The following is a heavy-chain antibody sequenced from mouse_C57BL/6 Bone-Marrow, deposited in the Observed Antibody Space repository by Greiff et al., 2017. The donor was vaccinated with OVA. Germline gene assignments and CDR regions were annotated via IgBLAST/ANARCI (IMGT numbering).Heavy chain of an antibody. D-gene: IGHD1-1*01. J-gene: IGHJ4*01. CDR1: GFTFSDYY. CDR3: ARRGTTVVATPYYAMDY. CDR2: ISNGGGST. V-gene: IGHV5-12*01. Sequence: EVKLMESGGGLVQPGGSLKLSCAASGFTFSDYYMYWVRQTPEKRLEWVAYISNGGGSTYYPDTVKGRCTISRDNAKNTLYLQMSRLKSEDTAMYYCARRGTTVVATPYYAMDYWGQGTSVTVSS.